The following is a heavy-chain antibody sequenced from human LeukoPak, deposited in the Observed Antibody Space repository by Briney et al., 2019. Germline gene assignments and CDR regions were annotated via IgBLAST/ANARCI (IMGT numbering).Heavy chain of an antibody. J-gene: IGHJ4*02. CDR3: ASTLTVTIPQYFDY. Sequence: SETLSLTCTVSGGSNSSSSDFWGWIRQPPGKGLEWIGGIYYSGSTYYNPSLKSRVTISVDTSKNQFSLKLSSVTAADTVVYYCASTLTVTIPQYFDYWGQGTLVTVSS. V-gene: IGHV4-39*01. CDR2: IYYSGST. D-gene: IGHD4-17*01. CDR1: GGSNSSSSDF.